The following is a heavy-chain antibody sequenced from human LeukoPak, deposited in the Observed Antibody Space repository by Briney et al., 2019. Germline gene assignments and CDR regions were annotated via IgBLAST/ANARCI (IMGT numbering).Heavy chain of an antibody. Sequence: ASVKVSCKAPGYTFTGYYIHWVRQAPGQGLEWMGWINANSGGTNYAQKFQGRATMTRDTSISTIYMELTRLTSDDTAVYYCARHRSQTYSIDYWGQGTLVTVSS. CDR2: INANSGGT. CDR1: GYTFTGYY. D-gene: IGHD2-15*01. CDR3: ARHRSQTYSIDY. V-gene: IGHV1-2*02. J-gene: IGHJ4*02.